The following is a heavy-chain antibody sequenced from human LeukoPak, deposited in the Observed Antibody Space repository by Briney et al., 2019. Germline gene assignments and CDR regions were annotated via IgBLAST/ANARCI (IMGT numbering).Heavy chain of an antibody. D-gene: IGHD6-13*01. J-gene: IGHJ4*02. CDR1: GYTFTSYY. CDR3: ARDGIAAALLDY. CDR2: INPSGGST. Sequence: ASVKASCKASGYTFTSYYMHWVRQAPGQGLEWMGIINPSGGSTSYAQKFQGRVTMTRDMSTSTVYMELSSLRSEDTAVYYCARDGIAAALLDYWGQGTLVTVSS. V-gene: IGHV1-46*01.